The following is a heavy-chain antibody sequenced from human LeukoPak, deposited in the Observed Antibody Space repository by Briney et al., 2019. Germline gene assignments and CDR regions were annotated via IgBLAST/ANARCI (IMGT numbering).Heavy chain of an antibody. D-gene: IGHD3-22*01. J-gene: IGHJ4*02. CDR1: GYSFTGFY. Sequence: EASVKVSCKASGYSFTGFYIHWVRQAPGQGLEWMAWINPQSGATNYAQKFKDRITTTRDMSITTAYMEVTTLRSDDTAVYYCARGGDDSGLYFAYWGQGPLVTVSS. CDR2: INPQSGAT. CDR3: ARGGDDSGLYFAY. V-gene: IGHV1-2*02.